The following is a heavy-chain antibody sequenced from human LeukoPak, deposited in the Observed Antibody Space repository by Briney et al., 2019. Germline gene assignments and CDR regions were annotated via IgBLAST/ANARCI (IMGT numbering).Heavy chain of an antibody. J-gene: IGHJ4*02. CDR3: AGLDSSGYYEH. CDR1: GGSISSGGYY. Sequence: SETLSLTCTVSGGSISSGGYYWSWIRQHPGKGLEWIGYIYYGGSTYYNPSLKSRVTISVDTSKNQFSLKLSSVTAADTAVYYCAGLDSSGYYEHWGQGTLVTVSS. D-gene: IGHD3-22*01. V-gene: IGHV4-31*03. CDR2: IYYGGST.